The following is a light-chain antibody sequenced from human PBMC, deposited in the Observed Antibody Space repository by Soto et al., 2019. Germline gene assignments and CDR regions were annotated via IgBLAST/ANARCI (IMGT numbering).Light chain of an antibody. V-gene: IGKV3-20*01. CDR3: QQYGSSPLT. CDR2: DAS. Sequence: EIVLTQSPGTLSLSPGQRATLSCRGSQSVSTNYLVWYQQKPGQAPRLLIYDASNRATGIPDRFSGSGSGTDFTLTISRLEPEDFAVYYCQQYGSSPLTFGGGTKVEIK. CDR1: QSVSTNY. J-gene: IGKJ4*01.